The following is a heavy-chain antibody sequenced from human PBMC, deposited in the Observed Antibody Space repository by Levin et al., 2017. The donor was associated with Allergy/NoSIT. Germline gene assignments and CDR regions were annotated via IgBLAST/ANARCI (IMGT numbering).Heavy chain of an antibody. V-gene: IGHV3-23*01. D-gene: IGHD1/OR15-1a*01. J-gene: IGHJ3*01. CDR1: GFTFSEYA. CDR2: ITGGGSDT. Sequence: GGSLRLSCAASGFTFSEYAMTWVRQAPGKGLEWVSVITGGGSDTYYGDSVKGRFTVSRDNSKNTPYLELNGLRADDTAVYYCAKKQGGTTGFSFDVWGQGTMVTVSS. CDR3: AKKQGGTTGFSFDV.